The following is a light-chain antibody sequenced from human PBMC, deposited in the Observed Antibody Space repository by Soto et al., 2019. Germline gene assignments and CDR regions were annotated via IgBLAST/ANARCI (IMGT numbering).Light chain of an antibody. Sequence: ITRNGTSSDVGGYNYVSWYQQHPGKAPKLMIYDVSNRPSGVSNRFSGSKSGNTASLTISGLQAEDEADYYCSSYTSSSTLYVFGTGTKVTVL. CDR2: DVS. V-gene: IGLV2-14*04. CDR1: SSDVGGYNY. J-gene: IGLJ1*01. CDR3: SSYTSSSTLYV.